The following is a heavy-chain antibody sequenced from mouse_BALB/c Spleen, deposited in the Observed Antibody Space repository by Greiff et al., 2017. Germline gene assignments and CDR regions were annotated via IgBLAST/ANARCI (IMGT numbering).Heavy chain of an antibody. CDR1: GFTFSSFG. J-gene: IGHJ4*01. CDR3: ARSDYGYYNYYAMDY. Sequence: EVKLMESGGGLVQPGGSRKLSCAASGFTFSSFGMHWVRQAPEKGLEWVAYISSGSSTIYYADTVKGRFTISRDNPKNTLFLQMTSLRSEDTAMYYCARSDYGYYNYYAMDYWGQGTSVTVSS. V-gene: IGHV5-17*02. D-gene: IGHD2-3*01. CDR2: ISSGSSTI.